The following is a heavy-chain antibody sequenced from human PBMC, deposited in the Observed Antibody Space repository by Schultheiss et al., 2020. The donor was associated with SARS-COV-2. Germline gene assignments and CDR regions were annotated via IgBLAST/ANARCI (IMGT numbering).Heavy chain of an antibody. Sequence: LSLTCAASGFTFSSYAMSWVRQAPGKGLEWVSAISGSGGSTYYADSVKGRFTISRDNSKNTLYLQMNSLRAEDTAVYYCARELNTVTTEGYYYGMDVWGQGTTVTVSS. CDR2: ISGSGGST. CDR3: ARELNTVTTEGYYYGMDV. D-gene: IGHD4-17*01. J-gene: IGHJ6*02. V-gene: IGHV3-23*01. CDR1: GFTFSSYA.